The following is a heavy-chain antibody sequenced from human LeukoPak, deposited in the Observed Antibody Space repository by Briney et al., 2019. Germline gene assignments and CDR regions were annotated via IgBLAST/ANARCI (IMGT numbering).Heavy chain of an antibody. Sequence: GGSLRLSCAASGFTFSSYWMSWVRQAPGKGLEWVANIKQDGSEKYYVDSVKGRFTISRDNAKNSLYLQMNSLRAEDTAVYYCARAQWLHYYGMDVWGQGTTVTVSS. CDR3: ARAQWLHYYGMDV. J-gene: IGHJ6*02. V-gene: IGHV3-7*01. D-gene: IGHD3-22*01. CDR2: IKQDGSEK. CDR1: GFTFSSYW.